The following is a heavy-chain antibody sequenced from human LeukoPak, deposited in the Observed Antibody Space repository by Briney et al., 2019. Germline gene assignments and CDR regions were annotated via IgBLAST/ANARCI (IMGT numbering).Heavy chain of an antibody. D-gene: IGHD2-2*02. V-gene: IGHV4-39*01. Sequence: SETLSLTCTVSGGSISSYYWSWIRQPPRKGLEWIGSIYYSGSTYYNPSLKSRVTISVDTSKNQFSLKLSSVTAADTAVYYCARSYRYCSSTSCYITFDYWGQGTLVTVSS. J-gene: IGHJ4*02. CDR2: IYYSGST. CDR3: ARSYRYCSSTSCYITFDY. CDR1: GGSISSYY.